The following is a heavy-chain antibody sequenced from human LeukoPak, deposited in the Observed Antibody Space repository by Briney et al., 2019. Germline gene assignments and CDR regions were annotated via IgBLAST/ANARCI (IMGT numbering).Heavy chain of an antibody. CDR2: IYYSGST. Sequence: SETLSLTCTVSGGSISSSSYYWGWIRQPPGKGLEWIGSIYYSGSTYYNPSLKSRVTISVDTSKNQFSLKLSSVTAADTAVYYCAREGDSSGVGWFDPWGQGTLVTVSS. D-gene: IGHD6-25*01. V-gene: IGHV4-39*07. J-gene: IGHJ5*02. CDR3: AREGDSSGVGWFDP. CDR1: GGSISSSSYY.